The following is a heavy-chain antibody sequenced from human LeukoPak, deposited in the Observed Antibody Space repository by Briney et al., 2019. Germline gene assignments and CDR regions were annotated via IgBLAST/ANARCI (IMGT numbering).Heavy chain of an antibody. Sequence: ASVKVSCKASGYTFTSYDISWVRQATGQGLEWMGWMNPNSGKTGYAQKFQGRVTMTRNTSITTAYMELSSLRSEDTAVYYCARVGYSSTSWYTWFDPWGQGTLVTVSS. D-gene: IGHD2-2*02. J-gene: IGHJ5*02. CDR2: MNPNSGKT. CDR3: ARVGYSSTSWYTWFDP. CDR1: GYTFTSYD. V-gene: IGHV1-8*01.